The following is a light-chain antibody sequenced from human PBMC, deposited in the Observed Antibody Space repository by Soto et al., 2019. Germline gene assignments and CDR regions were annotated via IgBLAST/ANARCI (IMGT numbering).Light chain of an antibody. CDR3: QLRHNLLLT. CDR2: DAS. V-gene: IGKV3-11*01. CDR1: QTVRNNY. Sequence: VVDLSPCTLCWSPGERATLSCRASQTVRNNYLAWYQQKPGQAPRLLIYDASNRAAGIPARFSGSGSGTDFTLTISGLEPEDLAVYSSQLRHNLLLTIAGGTKVDIK. J-gene: IGKJ4*01.